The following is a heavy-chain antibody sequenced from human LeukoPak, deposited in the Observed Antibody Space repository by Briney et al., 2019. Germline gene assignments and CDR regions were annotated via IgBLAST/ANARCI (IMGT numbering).Heavy chain of an antibody. Sequence: SETLSLTCTVSGGSISSYYWSWIRQPPGKGLEWIGYIYYSGSTNYNPSLKSRVTISVDTSKNQFSLKLSSVTAADTAVYYCARPHQDGGYSYGPFNYWGQGTLVPVPS. CDR1: GGSISSYY. J-gene: IGHJ4*02. CDR2: IYYSGST. CDR3: ARPHQDGGYSYGPFNY. V-gene: IGHV4-59*01. D-gene: IGHD5-18*01.